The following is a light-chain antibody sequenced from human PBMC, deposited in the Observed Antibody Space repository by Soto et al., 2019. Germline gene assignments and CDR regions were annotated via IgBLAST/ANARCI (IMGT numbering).Light chain of an antibody. V-gene: IGLV2-14*01. CDR3: TSYTPGGAFVV. CDR1: SSDVGGYDY. J-gene: IGLJ2*01. Sequence: QSALTQPASVSGSPGQSITISCTGTSSDVGGYDYVSWYQLHPGKAPKLMVFEVSNRPSGVSYRFSGSKSGNTASLTISGLQAEDEADYYCTSYTPGGAFVVFGGGTKLTVL. CDR2: EVS.